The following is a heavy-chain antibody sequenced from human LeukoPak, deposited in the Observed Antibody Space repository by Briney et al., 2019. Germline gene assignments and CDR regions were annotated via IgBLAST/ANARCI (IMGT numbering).Heavy chain of an antibody. Sequence: ASVKVSCKASGYTFTSYDINWVRQATGQGLEWMGWMNPNSGNTGYAQKFQGRVTMTRNTSTSTAYMELSRLRSDDTAVYYCARDLGYSGSYFYRGQGTLVTVSS. V-gene: IGHV1-8*01. CDR1: GYTFTSYD. J-gene: IGHJ4*02. CDR3: ARDLGYSGSYFY. CDR2: MNPNSGNT. D-gene: IGHD1-26*01.